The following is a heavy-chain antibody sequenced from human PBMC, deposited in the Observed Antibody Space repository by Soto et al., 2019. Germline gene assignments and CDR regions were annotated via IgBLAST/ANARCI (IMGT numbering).Heavy chain of an antibody. CDR3: ARDSSGWYPTLDY. CDR2: IHYFGST. J-gene: IGHJ4*02. Sequence: QLQLQESGPGLVKPSATLSLTCTVSGGSVSSGSYYWSWIRQPPGKGLEWIGYIHYFGSTNYNPSRKSRVTMSVDTSKNQFSLKLSSVTAADTAVYYCARDSSGWYPTLDYCGQGTLVTDSS. D-gene: IGHD6-19*01. CDR1: GGSVSSGSYY. V-gene: IGHV4-61*01.